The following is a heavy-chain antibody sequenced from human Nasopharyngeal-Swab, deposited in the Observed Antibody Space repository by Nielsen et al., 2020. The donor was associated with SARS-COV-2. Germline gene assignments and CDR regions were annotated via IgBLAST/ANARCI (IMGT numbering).Heavy chain of an antibody. J-gene: IGHJ6*02. D-gene: IGHD3-3*01. V-gene: IGHV3-21*01. Sequence: GGSLRLSCAASGFTFNNYNFNWVRQAPGKGLKWVSSISSSSSYIYYADSVKGRFTISIDNAKNSLYLQMNSLRAEDTAVYYCARDGLDYDFWSAYFMDVWGQGTTVTVSS. CDR2: ISSSSSYI. CDR1: GFTFNNYN. CDR3: ARDGLDYDFWSAYFMDV.